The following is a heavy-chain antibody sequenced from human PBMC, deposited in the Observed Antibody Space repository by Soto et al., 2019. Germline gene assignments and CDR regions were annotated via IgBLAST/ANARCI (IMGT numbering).Heavy chain of an antibody. CDR2: VIPIYGTA. D-gene: IGHD5-18*01. Sequence: KASGGTFSNYGISWVRQAPGQGLEWMGGVIPIYGTANYAQKFQGRVTITADEFTSTVYMELSSLRSEDTAVYYCASDPRYTYGDYWGQGTLVTVSS. V-gene: IGHV1-69*01. J-gene: IGHJ4*02. CDR1: GGTFSNYG. CDR3: ASDPRYTYGDY.